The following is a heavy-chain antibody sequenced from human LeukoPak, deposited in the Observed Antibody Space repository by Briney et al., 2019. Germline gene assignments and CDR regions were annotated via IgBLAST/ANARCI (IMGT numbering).Heavy chain of an antibody. J-gene: IGHJ4*02. CDR2: INPNSGGT. D-gene: IGHD3-3*01. CDR3: AAALYDFWSGYYSGFDY. CDR1: GYTFTGYY. Sequence: ASVKVSCKASGYTFTGYYMHWVRQAPGQGLEWMGWINPNSGGTNYAQKFQGRVTMTRDTSISTAYMELSRLRSDDTAVYYCAAALYDFWSGYYSGFDYWGQGTLVTVSS. V-gene: IGHV1-2*02.